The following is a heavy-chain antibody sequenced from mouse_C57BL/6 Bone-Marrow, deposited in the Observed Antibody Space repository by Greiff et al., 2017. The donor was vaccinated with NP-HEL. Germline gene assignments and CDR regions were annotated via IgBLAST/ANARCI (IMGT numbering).Heavy chain of an antibody. CDR1: GYAFSSSW. CDR2: IYPGDGDT. J-gene: IGHJ4*01. D-gene: IGHD1-1*01. V-gene: IGHV1-82*01. CDR3: APTTVVPPYYAMDY. Sequence: QVQLKQSGPELVKPGASVKISCKASGYAFSSSWMNWVKQRPGKGLEWIGRIYPGDGDTNYNGKFKGKATLTADKSSSTAYMQLSSLTSEDSAVYFCAPTTVVPPYYAMDYWGQGTSVTVSS.